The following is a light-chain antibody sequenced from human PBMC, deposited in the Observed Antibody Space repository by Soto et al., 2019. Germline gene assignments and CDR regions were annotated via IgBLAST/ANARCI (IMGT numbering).Light chain of an antibody. V-gene: IGKV1-5*01. J-gene: IGKJ1*01. Sequence: DIQMTQSPSTLPASVGDRVTITCRANQSISTWLAWYQQEPGKGRKLLIYDASSLESGFPSRFSGSGSGTEFTLTIGSLQPYNFAAYDSPQEIGQGTKVDIK. CDR2: DAS. CDR1: QSISTW. CDR3: PQE.